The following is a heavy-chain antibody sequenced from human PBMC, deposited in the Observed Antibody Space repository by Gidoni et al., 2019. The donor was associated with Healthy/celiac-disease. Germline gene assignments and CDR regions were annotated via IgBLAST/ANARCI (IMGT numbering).Heavy chain of an antibody. D-gene: IGHD2-21*02. CDR1: GFTFSSFW. CDR2: IKQDGSEK. V-gene: IGHV3-7*04. J-gene: IGHJ4*02. CDR3: ARDVTGRGDY. Sequence: EVQLVESGGGLVQPGGSLRLSWPASGFTFSSFWLSWVRQAPGKGLEWVANIKQDGSEKYYVDSVKGRFTISRDNAKNSLYLQMNSLRAEDTAVYYCARDVTGRGDYWGQGTLVTVSS.